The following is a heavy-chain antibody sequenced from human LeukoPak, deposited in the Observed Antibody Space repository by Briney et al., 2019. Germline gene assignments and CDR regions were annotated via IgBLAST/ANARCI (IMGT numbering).Heavy chain of an antibody. CDR1: GFNFSRSC. Sequence: PGGSLRLSCAASGFNFSRSCMHRVRQAPGKGLVWVSRINSDGSSAICADSVKGRITISRDNAKNTMYSQMNSLRVEDTAVYYCARDSSYFSLTYWGQGTPVTVSS. D-gene: IGHD2/OR15-2a*01. CDR3: ARDSSYFSLTY. CDR2: INSDGSSA. J-gene: IGHJ4*02. V-gene: IGHV3-74*01.